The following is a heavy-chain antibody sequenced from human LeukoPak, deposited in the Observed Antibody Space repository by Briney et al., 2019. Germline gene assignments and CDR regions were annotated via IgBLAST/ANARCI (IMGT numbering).Heavy chain of an antibody. D-gene: IGHD2/OR15-2a*01. Sequence: SGKVSCKASVGTFSSYAISWVRQAPGQGLEGMGRIIPIFGTANYARKFQGRVTITTDESTSTAYMELSSLRSEDTAVYYCARDPPPTLSYGYWGQGTLVTVSS. CDR1: VGTFSSYA. V-gene: IGHV1-69*05. CDR3: ARDPPPTLSYGY. CDR2: IIPIFGTA. J-gene: IGHJ4*02.